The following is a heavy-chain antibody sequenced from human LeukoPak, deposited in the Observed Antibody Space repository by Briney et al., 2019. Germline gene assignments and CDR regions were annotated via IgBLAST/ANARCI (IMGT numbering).Heavy chain of an antibody. CDR3: ARVQGPVGFDP. CDR1: GGSISSYF. CDR2: IYYSGST. Sequence: SETLPLTCTVSGGSISSYFWSWIRQPPGKGLEWIGHIYYSGSTNYNPSLKSRVTVSVDTSKNQFSLKLSSVTAADTAVYYCARVQGPVGFDPWGQGTLVTVSS. J-gene: IGHJ5*02. V-gene: IGHV4-59*01.